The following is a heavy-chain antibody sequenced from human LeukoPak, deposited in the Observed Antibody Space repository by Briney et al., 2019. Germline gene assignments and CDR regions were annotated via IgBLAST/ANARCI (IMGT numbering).Heavy chain of an antibody. CDR2: INRDGSRT. CDR3: ARGGSDTAMAHDY. V-gene: IGHV3-74*01. CDR1: GFTFSNHW. D-gene: IGHD5-18*01. Sequence: GGSLRLSCAASGFTFSNHWMHWIRQAPGKGLMWVSRINRDGSRTDYADSVKGRFTISRDDAKNTLYLQVNSLRAEDTAVYFCARGGSDTAMAHDYWGQGTLVTVSS. J-gene: IGHJ4*02.